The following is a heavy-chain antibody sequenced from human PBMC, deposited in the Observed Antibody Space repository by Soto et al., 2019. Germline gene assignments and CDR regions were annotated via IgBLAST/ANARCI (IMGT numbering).Heavy chain of an antibody. CDR1: GFSLNTYGMG. CDR2: IYWDDDK. CDR3: ARLTRGVYDSGRLWEKFDY. J-gene: IGHJ4*02. D-gene: IGHD5-12*01. V-gene: IGHV2-5*02. Sequence: QITVKESGLTLVKPTETLTLTCTFSGFSLNTYGMGVGWIRPPPGKALEWLALIYWDDDKRYSPSLRSRLTITWDTSRDQVDLTMTNMDPADTATYYCARLTRGVYDSGRLWEKFDYWGQGILVTVSS.